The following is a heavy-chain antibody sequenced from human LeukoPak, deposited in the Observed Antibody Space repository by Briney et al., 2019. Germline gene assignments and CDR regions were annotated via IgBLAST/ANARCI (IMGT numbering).Heavy chain of an antibody. CDR3: ARVYYDILTGYLNWFDP. Sequence: ASVKVSCKASGYTFTSYGISWVRQAPGQGLEWMGWISAYNGNTNYAQKLQGRVTMTTDTSTSTAYMELRSLRSDDTAVYYCARVYYDILTGYLNWFDPWGQGTLVTVSS. D-gene: IGHD3-9*01. V-gene: IGHV1-18*01. CDR1: GYTFTSYG. J-gene: IGHJ5*02. CDR2: ISAYNGNT.